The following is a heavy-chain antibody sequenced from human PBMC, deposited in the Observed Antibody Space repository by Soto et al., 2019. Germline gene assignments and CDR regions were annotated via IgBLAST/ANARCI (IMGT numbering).Heavy chain of an antibody. CDR3: ASGGCYSSSDG. D-gene: IGHD2-15*01. Sequence: QVQLQQWGAGLLKPSETLALTCAVYGGSFRGYYWSWIGPHPGKGLEWIGEINHSGNIPYNPSLKSRVTISVDTSTNPISLLLSSVTAADTAVYHCASGGCYSSSDGWGKGTTVTVSS. J-gene: IGHJ6*04. CDR1: GGSFRGYY. V-gene: IGHV4-34*01. CDR2: INHSGNI.